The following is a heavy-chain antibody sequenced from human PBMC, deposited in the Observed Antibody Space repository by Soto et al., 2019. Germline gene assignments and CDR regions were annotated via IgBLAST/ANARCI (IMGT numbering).Heavy chain of an antibody. D-gene: IGHD5-12*01. CDR3: ARAEMATQIPYNWFDP. CDR2: INPNSGGT. CDR1: GYTFTGYY. V-gene: IGHV1-2*04. J-gene: IGHJ5*02. Sequence: GASVKVSCTASGYTFTGYYMHWVRQAPGQGLEWMGWINPNSGGTNYAQKFQGWVTMTRDTSISTAYMELSRLRSDDTAVYYCARAEMATQIPYNWFDPWGQEPWSPSPQ.